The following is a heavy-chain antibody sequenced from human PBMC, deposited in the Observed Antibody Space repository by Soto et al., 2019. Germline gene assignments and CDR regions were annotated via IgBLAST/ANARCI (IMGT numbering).Heavy chain of an antibody. V-gene: IGHV3-23*01. CDR1: GFSFSGSA. D-gene: IGHD1-26*01. CDR2: ISASGGNT. CDR3: ARGRDGYYPLGAY. J-gene: IGHJ4*02. Sequence: EVPLLESGGGLVQPGGSLRLSCAASGFSFSGSAFSWVRQAPGKGLEWVSAISASGGNTYYADSVKGRFTIFRDNSKNTLFLQMNVLRAEDTAVYYCARGRDGYYPLGAYWGQGTSVTVSS.